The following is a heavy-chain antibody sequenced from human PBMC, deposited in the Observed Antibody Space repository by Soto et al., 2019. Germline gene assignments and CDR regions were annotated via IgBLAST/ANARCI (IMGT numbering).Heavy chain of an antibody. J-gene: IGHJ4*02. V-gene: IGHV4-30-2*01. CDR1: GGSISSGGYS. CDR2: IYHSGST. D-gene: IGHD6-19*01. Sequence: SETLSLTCAVSGGSISSGGYSWSWIRQPPGKGLEWIGYIYHSGSTYYNPSLKSRVTISVDRSKNQFSLKLSSVTAADTAVYYCARYWDSSGWSFDYWGQGTLVTVSS. CDR3: ARYWDSSGWSFDY.